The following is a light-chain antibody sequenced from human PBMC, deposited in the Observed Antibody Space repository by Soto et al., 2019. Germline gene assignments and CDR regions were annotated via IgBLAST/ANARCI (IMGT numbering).Light chain of an antibody. CDR1: SAKLGAVYD. J-gene: IGLJ3*02. CDR2: GNR. CDR3: QAYDYSLTASV. Sequence: QSVLTQPPSVSGSPGQRGTLSCTWRSAKLGAVYDVHWYQQLPGAAPKLVIFGNRNRPSGVPERFSGSKSGTSASLAITGLQAEDEADYYCQAYDYSLTASVFGGGTKVT. V-gene: IGLV1-40*01.